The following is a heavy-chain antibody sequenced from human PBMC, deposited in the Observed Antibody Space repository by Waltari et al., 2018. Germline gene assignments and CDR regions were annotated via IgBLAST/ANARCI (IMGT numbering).Heavy chain of an antibody. V-gene: IGHV3-23*01. Sequence: EVQLLESGGGLVQPGKSLRRSCVASGFTFSDHDMSWVRQRPGEGLEWVSSLSASGHVSYYTASVKGRFVISRDNSKNTLFLHLNAVTVGDTAIFYCAKNATLGRARYFDLWGRGTLVTVSP. D-gene: IGHD2-2*01. J-gene: IGHJ2*01. CDR2: LSASGHVS. CDR1: GFTFSDHD. CDR3: AKNATLGRARYFDL.